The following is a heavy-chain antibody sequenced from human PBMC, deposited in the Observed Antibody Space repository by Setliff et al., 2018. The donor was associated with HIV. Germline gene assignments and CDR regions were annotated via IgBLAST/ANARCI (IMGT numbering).Heavy chain of an antibody. D-gene: IGHD6-19*01. V-gene: IGHV3-48*01. Sequence: SGGSLRLSCAASGFIFSTYSMNWVRQAPGKGLEWVSYISSTSTTIYYADSVKGRFTISRDNAKNSLYLQMNSLRAEDSAVYYCTKNLYRSPWSPLDYWGQGTLVTVSS. CDR3: TKNLYRSPWSPLDY. CDR1: GFIFSTYS. J-gene: IGHJ4*02. CDR2: ISSTSTTI.